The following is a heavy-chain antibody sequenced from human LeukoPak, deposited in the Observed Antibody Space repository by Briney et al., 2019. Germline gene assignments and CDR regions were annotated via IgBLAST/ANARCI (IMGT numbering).Heavy chain of an antibody. J-gene: IGHJ6*02. CDR3: GKDISAGGMDV. Sequence: GGSLRLSCAASGFTFSSYWMSWVRQAPGKGLEWVANIKQDGSEKYYVDSVKGRFTISRDNAKNSLYLQMNSLRAEDTALYYCGKDISAGGMDVWGQGTTVTVSS. CDR2: IKQDGSEK. D-gene: IGHD3-10*01. V-gene: IGHV3-7*03. CDR1: GFTFSSYW.